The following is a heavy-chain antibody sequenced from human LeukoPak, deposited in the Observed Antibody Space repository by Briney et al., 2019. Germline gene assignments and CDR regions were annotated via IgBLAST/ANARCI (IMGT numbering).Heavy chain of an antibody. CDR1: GYTFTSYD. CDR2: MNPNSGNT. CDR3: AKDIGSMVRESYYYYGMDV. V-gene: IGHV1-8*01. D-gene: IGHD3-10*01. Sequence: ASVKVSCKASGYTFTSYDINWVRQSTGQGLEWMGWMNPNSGNTGYAQKFQGRVTMTRNTSISTAYMELSSLRAEDTALYYCAKDIGSMVRESYYYYGMDVWGQGTTVTVSS. J-gene: IGHJ6*02.